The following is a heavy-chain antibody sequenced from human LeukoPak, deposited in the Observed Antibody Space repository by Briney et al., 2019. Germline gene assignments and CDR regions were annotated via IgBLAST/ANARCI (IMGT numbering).Heavy chain of an antibody. Sequence: GGSLRLSCVASGFSFSSYGMFWVRQAPGKGLEWVAYISYNGGKADYVDSVKGRFIISRDNYKDTLSLQMNSLRAEDTAVYYCAKGFLFQRHDLIHFWGQGTRLTVS. CDR2: ISYNGGKA. V-gene: IGHV3-30*18. CDR3: AKGFLFQRHDLIHF. D-gene: IGHD2-21*01. CDR1: GFSFSSYG. J-gene: IGHJ3*01.